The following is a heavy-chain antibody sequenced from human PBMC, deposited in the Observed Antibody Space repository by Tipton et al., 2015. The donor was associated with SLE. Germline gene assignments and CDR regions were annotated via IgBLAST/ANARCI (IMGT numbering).Heavy chain of an antibody. CDR1: GFTVSSNY. D-gene: IGHD1-26*01. Sequence: SLRLSCAASGFTVSSNYMSWVRQAPGKGLEWVSVTYSTGSTYYADSVKGRFTISRDNSKNTLYLQMNSLRAEDTAVYFCLYSGGEAYFDYWGQGTLVTVSS. CDR3: LYSGGEAYFDY. CDR2: TYSTGST. J-gene: IGHJ4*02. V-gene: IGHV3-66*01.